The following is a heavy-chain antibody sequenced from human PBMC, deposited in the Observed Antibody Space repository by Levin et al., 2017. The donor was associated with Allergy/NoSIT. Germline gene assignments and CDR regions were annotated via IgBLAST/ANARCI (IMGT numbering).Heavy chain of an antibody. V-gene: IGHV4-39*01. CDR2: IYYSGTT. Sequence: PSETLSLTCTVSGGSISSVYYYWGWIRQSPGTGLEWIGSIYYSGTTFYNPSLKSRVTTSVDTSRNQFSLKLRSVTAADTAVYYCVSHNPVSNSGDYVSYWGQGILVTVSP. J-gene: IGHJ4*02. CDR1: GGSISSVYYY. D-gene: IGHD4-17*01. CDR3: VSHNPVSNSGDYVSY.